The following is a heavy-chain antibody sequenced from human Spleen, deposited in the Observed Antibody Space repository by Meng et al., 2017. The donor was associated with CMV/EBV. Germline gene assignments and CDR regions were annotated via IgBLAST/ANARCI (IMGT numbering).Heavy chain of an antibody. V-gene: IGHV5-51*01. J-gene: IGHJ4*02. CDR2: IYPGDSDT. CDR1: RYSFTTYW. D-gene: IGHD3-10*01. CDR3: ASYGSGSYAYFDY. Sequence: GESLKISCKASRYSFTTYWIGWVRQMPGKGLEWMGIIYPGDSDTRYSPSFQGQVTISADKSINTAYLQWSSLKASDTAMYYCASYGSGSYAYFDYWGQGTLVTVSS.